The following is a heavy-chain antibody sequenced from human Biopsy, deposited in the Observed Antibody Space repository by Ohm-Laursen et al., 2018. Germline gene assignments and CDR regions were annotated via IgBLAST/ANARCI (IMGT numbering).Heavy chain of an antibody. CDR3: VRGWWNRSSLFLDY. CDR2: TDTTSGTK. D-gene: IGHD1/OR15-1a*01. J-gene: IGHJ4*02. V-gene: IGHV3-48*01. CDR1: GFSFSSYS. Sequence: SLRLSCAASGFSFSSYSMNWARQAPGKGLEWVSYTDTTSGTKFYADSVKGRFTISRDNAKNSLYLQMTSLRAEDTAVYFCVRGWWNRSSLFLDYWGQGSLVTVSS.